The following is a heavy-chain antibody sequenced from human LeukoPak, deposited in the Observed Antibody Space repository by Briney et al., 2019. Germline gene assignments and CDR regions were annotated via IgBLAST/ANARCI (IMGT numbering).Heavy chain of an antibody. CDR1: GFTFSSYA. Sequence: PGGSLRLSCAASGFTFSSYAMHWVRQAPGKGLEWVSYISSTSSAIYYADSVKGRFTITGDNAKDSVDLQMNSLRDEDTGVYYCARTYGGDAFDIWGQGTMVTVSS. CDR2: ISSTSSAI. D-gene: IGHD4-23*01. J-gene: IGHJ3*02. CDR3: ARTYGGDAFDI. V-gene: IGHV3-48*02.